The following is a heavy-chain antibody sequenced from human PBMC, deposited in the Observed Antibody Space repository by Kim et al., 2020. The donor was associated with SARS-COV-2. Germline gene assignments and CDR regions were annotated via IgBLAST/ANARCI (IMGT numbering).Heavy chain of an antibody. CDR2: INHSGST. CDR1: GGSFSGYY. CDR3: ARAALRGIAVAGPRWWFDP. Sequence: SETLSLTCAVYGGSFSGYYWSWIRQPPGKGLEWIGEINHSGSTNYNPSLKSRVTISVDTSKNQFSLKLSSVTAADTAVYYCARAALRGIAVAGPRWWFDPWGQGTLVTVSS. D-gene: IGHD6-19*01. J-gene: IGHJ5*02. V-gene: IGHV4-34*01.